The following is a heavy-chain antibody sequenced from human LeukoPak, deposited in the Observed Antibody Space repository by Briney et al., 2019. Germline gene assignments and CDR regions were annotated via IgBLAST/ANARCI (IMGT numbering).Heavy chain of an antibody. Sequence: PGGCLRLSFSVSGFTFNNFGMQSGRETPAKGLEWVALIHYDGRKQTYGASARGRFPNSRDNPKIKLFLQMDSLRRGYTAIYNCAKVAGDTSGRIDTWGQGTLVTVSS. V-gene: IGHV3-30*02. D-gene: IGHD6-19*01. CDR2: IHYDGRKQ. CDR3: AKVAGDTSGRIDT. CDR1: GFTFNNFG. J-gene: IGHJ5*02.